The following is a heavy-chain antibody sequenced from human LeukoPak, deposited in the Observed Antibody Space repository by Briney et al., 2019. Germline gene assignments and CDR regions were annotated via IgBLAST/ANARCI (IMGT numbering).Heavy chain of an antibody. D-gene: IGHD1-26*01. V-gene: IGHV4-34*01. CDR1: GGSFSGYY. CDR3: ARGLRAIFDY. Sequence: PSETLSLTCAVYGGSFSGYYWSWIRQPPGKGLEWIGEINHSGSTNYNPSLKSRVTISVDTSRNQFSLKLSSVTAADTAAYYCARGLRAIFDYWGQGTLVTVSS. CDR2: INHSGST. J-gene: IGHJ4*02.